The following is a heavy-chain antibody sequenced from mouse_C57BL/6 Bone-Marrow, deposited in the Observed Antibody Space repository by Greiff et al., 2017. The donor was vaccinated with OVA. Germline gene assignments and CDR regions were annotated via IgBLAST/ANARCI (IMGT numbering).Heavy chain of an antibody. CDR3: ARGITTVVDDYAMDY. Sequence: QVQLQQPGAELVKPGASVKLSCKASGYTFTSYWMQWVKQRPGQGLEWIGEIDPSDSYTNYSQKFKGKATLTVDTSSSTAYMQLSSLTSEDSAVYYCARGITTVVDDYAMDYWGQGTSVTVSS. CDR1: GYTFTSYW. V-gene: IGHV1-50*01. CDR2: IDPSDSYT. J-gene: IGHJ4*01. D-gene: IGHD1-1*01.